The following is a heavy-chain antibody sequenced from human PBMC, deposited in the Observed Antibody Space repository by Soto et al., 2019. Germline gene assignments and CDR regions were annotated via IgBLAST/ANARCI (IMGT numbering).Heavy chain of an antibody. D-gene: IGHD3-3*01. CDR1: GGSISSGDYY. V-gene: IGHV4-30-4*01. J-gene: IGHJ4*02. Sequence: SETLSLTCTVSGGSISSGDYYWSWIRQPPGKGLEWIGYIYYSGSTYYNPSLKSRVTISVDTSKNQFSLKLSSVTAADTAVYYCASALWSGYYKPHDYWGQGTMVTVYS. CDR3: ASALWSGYYKPHDY. CDR2: IYYSGST.